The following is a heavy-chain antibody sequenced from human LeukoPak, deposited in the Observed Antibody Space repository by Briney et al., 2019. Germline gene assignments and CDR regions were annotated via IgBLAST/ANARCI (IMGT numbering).Heavy chain of an antibody. CDR1: GFIFSSYD. D-gene: IGHD6-13*01. J-gene: IGHJ4*02. CDR2: ISYDGSNE. CDR3: VRGPSKGYSSSWYLGH. Sequence: PGRSLGLSCAASGFIFSSYDMHWVRQAPGKGLEWVAVISYDGSNEYYADSVKGRFTISRDNSKNTLYMEVNSLRAEDTAVYSCVRGPSKGYSSSWYLGHWGQGTLVTVSS. V-gene: IGHV3-30-3*01.